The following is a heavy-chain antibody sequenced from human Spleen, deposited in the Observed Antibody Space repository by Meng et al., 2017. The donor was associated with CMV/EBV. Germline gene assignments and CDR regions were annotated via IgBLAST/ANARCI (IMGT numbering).Heavy chain of an antibody. CDR1: GGTFSSYA. CDR3: ARGEKLDYDMRY. D-gene: IGHD3-9*01. CDR2: IIPIFGTA. J-gene: IGHJ4*02. Sequence: SVKVSCKASGGTFSSYAISWVRQAPGQGLEWMGGIIPIFGTANYAQKFQGRVTITTDESTSTAYMELSSLRSEDTAVYYCARGEKLDYDMRYWGKGTLGTVSS. V-gene: IGHV1-69*05.